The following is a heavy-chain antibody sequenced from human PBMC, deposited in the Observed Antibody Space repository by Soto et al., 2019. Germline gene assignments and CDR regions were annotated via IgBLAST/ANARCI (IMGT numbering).Heavy chain of an antibody. CDR3: ARDRDILTGYYSN. V-gene: IGHV3-66*01. J-gene: IGHJ4*02. Sequence: EVQLVESGGGLVQPGGSLRLSCAASGFTVSSNYMSWVRQAPGKGLEWVSVIYSGGSTYYADSVKGRFTISRENSKNTLYLQMNSLRAEDTAVYYCARDRDILTGYYSNWGQGTLVTVSS. D-gene: IGHD3-9*01. CDR1: GFTVSSNY. CDR2: IYSGGST.